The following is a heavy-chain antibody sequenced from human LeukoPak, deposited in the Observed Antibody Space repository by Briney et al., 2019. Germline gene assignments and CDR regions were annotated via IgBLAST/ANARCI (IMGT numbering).Heavy chain of an antibody. D-gene: IGHD2-2*01. CDR1: AGSINSGVYF. CDR2: IWNSGNS. V-gene: IGHV4-31*03. Sequence: SETLSLTCTVSAGSINSGVYFWTWVRQHPGEGLEWIGYIWNSGNSYYNPSLSSRVIISADSSKSTFSLKLSSVTAADTAVYYCARYHCGSTYCPGVDFYGQGTLVTVSS. J-gene: IGHJ4*02. CDR3: ARYHCGSTYCPGVDF.